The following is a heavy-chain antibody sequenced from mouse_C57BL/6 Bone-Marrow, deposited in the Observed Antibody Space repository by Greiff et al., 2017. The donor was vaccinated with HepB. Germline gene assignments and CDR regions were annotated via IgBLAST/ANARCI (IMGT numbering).Heavy chain of an antibody. D-gene: IGHD2-5*01. CDR1: GYTFTEYT. Sequence: QVQLQQSGAELVKPGASVKLSCKASGYTFTEYTIHWVKQRSGQGLEWIGWFYPGSGSIKYNEKFKDKATVPADKSSSTVYMELSRLTSEDSAVYFCARHEVEGAYYSKGYFDVWGTGTTVTVSS. CDR2: FYPGSGSI. CDR3: ARHEVEGAYYSKGYFDV. J-gene: IGHJ1*03. V-gene: IGHV1-62-2*01.